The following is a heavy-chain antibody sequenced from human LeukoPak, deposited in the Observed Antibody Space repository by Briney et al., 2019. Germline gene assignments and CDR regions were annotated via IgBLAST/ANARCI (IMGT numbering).Heavy chain of an antibody. CDR3: VSFYETY. Sequence: GGSLRLSCAASGNYWMHWVRQAPGKELVWVSHINSDGSWTSYADSVKGRFTISKDNAKNTVYLQMNSLRAEDTAVYYCVSFYETYWGRGTLVTVSS. V-gene: IGHV3-74*01. CDR2: INSDGSWT. CDR1: GNYW. J-gene: IGHJ4*02. D-gene: IGHD2/OR15-2a*01.